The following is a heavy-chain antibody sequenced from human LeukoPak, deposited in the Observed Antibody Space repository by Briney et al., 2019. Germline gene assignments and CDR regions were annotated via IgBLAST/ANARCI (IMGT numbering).Heavy chain of an antibody. V-gene: IGHV3-74*01. J-gene: IGHJ5*02. CDR2: INSDGSSR. CDR1: GFTFSNYW. Sequence: GGSLRLSCAASGFTFSNYWMHWVRQAPGKGLVWVSRINSDGSSRNYADSVKGRFTISRDNAKNSLYLQMNSLRAEDTAVYYCARLARNWFDPWGQGTLVTVSS. CDR3: ARLARNWFDP.